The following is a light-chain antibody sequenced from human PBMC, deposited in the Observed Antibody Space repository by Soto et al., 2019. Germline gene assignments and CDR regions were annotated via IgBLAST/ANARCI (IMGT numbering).Light chain of an antibody. Sequence: QSALTQPRSVSGSPGQSVTISCTGTTGDVGAYNFVSWYQHHPGKAPKLIIYDANKRPSGVPDRFSASKSGNTASLTISGLQAEDEADYYCCSSGGSPTYVFGTGTKLTVL. CDR2: DAN. V-gene: IGLV2-11*01. J-gene: IGLJ1*01. CDR3: CSSGGSPTYV. CDR1: TGDVGAYNF.